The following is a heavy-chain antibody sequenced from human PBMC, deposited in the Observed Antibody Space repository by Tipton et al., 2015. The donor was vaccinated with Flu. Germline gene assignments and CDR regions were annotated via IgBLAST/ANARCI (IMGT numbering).Heavy chain of an antibody. Sequence: LRLSCAVSGYSISSGYYWGWIRQPPGKGLEWIGTVGTMSHSGRTYYNPSLKSRVAISVDTSKNQFSLRLTSVTAADTAVFYCARRDYSNYVSVPKNWFDSWGQGILVTVSS. J-gene: IGHJ5*01. V-gene: IGHV4-38-2*01. CDR1: GYSISSGYY. CDR3: ARRDYSNYVSVPKNWFDS. D-gene: IGHD4-11*01. CDR2: VGTMSHSGRT.